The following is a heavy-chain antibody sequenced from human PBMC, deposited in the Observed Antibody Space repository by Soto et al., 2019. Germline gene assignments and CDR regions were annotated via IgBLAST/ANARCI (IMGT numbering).Heavy chain of an antibody. Sequence: QVQLQESGPGLVRPSGTLSLTCDVSGDSVSSSDWYSWVRQPPGKGLEWIGEIYHSGSTNYNPSLKSRVTILIDKSKRHFSLKLSSVTAADTAVYYCVIRDGNYWLDPWGQGTLVTVSS. J-gene: IGHJ5*02. CDR3: VIRDGNYWLDP. CDR1: GDSVSSSDW. V-gene: IGHV4-4*02. D-gene: IGHD1-7*01. CDR2: IYHSGST.